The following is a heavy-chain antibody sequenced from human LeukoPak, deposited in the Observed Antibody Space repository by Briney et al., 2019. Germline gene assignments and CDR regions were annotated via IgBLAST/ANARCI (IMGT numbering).Heavy chain of an antibody. V-gene: IGHV4-61*02. CDR1: GGSIGSGTYY. J-gene: IGHJ4*02. Sequence: PSETLSLTCTVSGGSIGSGTYYWSWIRQPAGKGLEWIGRIYSSGSTNYKPSLKSRVTISVDTSKNLFSLKLNSVTAADTAVYYCARYCSGGDCYSKALDYWGQGILVTVSS. CDR3: ARYCSGGDCYSKALDY. D-gene: IGHD2-15*01. CDR2: IYSSGST.